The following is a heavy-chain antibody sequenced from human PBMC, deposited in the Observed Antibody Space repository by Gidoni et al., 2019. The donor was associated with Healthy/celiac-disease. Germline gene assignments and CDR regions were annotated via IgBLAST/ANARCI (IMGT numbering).Heavy chain of an antibody. V-gene: IGHV4-39*01. CDR3: AEGMGGFGEFIAFDY. CDR1: GGSISSSSYY. J-gene: IGHJ4*02. CDR2: IYYSGST. Sequence: QLQLQESGSGLVKPSETLSITCTVSGGSISSSSYYWGWIRQPPGKGLEWIGSIYYSGSTYYNPSLKSRVTISVDTSKNQFSLKLSSVTAADTAVYYCAEGMGGFGEFIAFDYWGQGTLVTVSS. D-gene: IGHD3-10*01.